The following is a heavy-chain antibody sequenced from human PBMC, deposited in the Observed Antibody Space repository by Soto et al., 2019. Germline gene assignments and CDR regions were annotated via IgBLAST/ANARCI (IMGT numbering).Heavy chain of an antibody. V-gene: IGHV1-69*13. CDR1: GGTFSSYA. CDR2: IIPIFGTA. CDR3: ARDKRWGGYSGYDYGAFDI. Sequence: SVKVSCKASGGTFSSYAISWVRQAPGQGLEWMGGIIPIFGTANYAQKFQGRVTITADESTSTAYMELSSLRSEDTAVYYCARDKRWGGYSGYDYGAFDIWGQGTMVTVSS. D-gene: IGHD5-12*01. J-gene: IGHJ3*02.